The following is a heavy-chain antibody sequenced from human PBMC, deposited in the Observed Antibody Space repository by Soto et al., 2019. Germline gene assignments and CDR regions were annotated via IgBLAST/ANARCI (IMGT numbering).Heavy chain of an antibody. D-gene: IGHD2-2*01. CDR2: SNPSGGST. Sequence: ASVKVSCKASGYTFTSYYMHWVRQAPGQGLEWMGISNPSGGSTSYAQKFQGRVTMTRDTSTSTVYMELSSLRSEDTAVYYCARDRASVLVPAATRPGWSGFDYWGQGTLATVSS. V-gene: IGHV1-46*01. CDR3: ARDRASVLVPAATRPGWSGFDY. J-gene: IGHJ4*02. CDR1: GYTFTSYY.